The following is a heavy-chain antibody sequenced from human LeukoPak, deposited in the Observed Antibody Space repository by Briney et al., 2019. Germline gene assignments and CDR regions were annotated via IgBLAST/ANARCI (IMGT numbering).Heavy chain of an antibody. CDR1: GDSISSGGYS. J-gene: IGHJ6*03. V-gene: IGHV4-30-4*07. CDR3: ARSSEGRYYYDSSGYSYYYYYMDV. Sequence: SETLSLTCAVSGDSISSGGYSWSWIRQPPGKGLEWIAYIHDSGSTYNNPSLKTRLSISIDTSKNQFSLKLNSVTAADTAVYYCARSSEGRYYYDSSGYSYYYYYMDVWGKGTTVTISS. CDR2: IHDSGST. D-gene: IGHD3-22*01.